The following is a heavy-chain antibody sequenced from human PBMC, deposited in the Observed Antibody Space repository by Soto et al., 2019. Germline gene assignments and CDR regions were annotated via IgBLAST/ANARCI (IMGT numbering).Heavy chain of an antibody. CDR2: ISGSGGST. D-gene: IGHD2-2*01. Sequence: GGSLRLSCAASGFTFSSYAMSWVRQAPGKGLEWVSAISGSGGSTYYADSVKGRFTISRDNSKNTLYLQMNSLRAEETADDYLASSLITYCSSTSCYFLRFGKSEPGIAAAGANPNQDDAFDIWGQGTMVTVSS. J-gene: IGHJ3*02. CDR3: ASSLITYCSSTSCYFLRFGKSEPGIAAAGANPNQDDAFDI. CDR1: GFTFSSYA. V-gene: IGHV3-23*01.